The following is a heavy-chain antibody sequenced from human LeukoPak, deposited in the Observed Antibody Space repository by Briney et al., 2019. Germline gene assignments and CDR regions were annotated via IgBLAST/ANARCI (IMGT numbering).Heavy chain of an antibody. CDR2: TSHDGSNT. Sequence: PGGSLRLSCAASGFTFRNYGMHWVRQAPGKGLEWVAVTSHDGSNTYYGDSVKGRFAISRDNSKNMLYLQMNSLRAEDTAVYYCAKDLTMIVVVTDAFDIWGQGTMVTVSS. V-gene: IGHV3-30*18. CDR1: GFTFRNYG. CDR3: AKDLTMIVVVTDAFDI. J-gene: IGHJ3*02. D-gene: IGHD3-22*01.